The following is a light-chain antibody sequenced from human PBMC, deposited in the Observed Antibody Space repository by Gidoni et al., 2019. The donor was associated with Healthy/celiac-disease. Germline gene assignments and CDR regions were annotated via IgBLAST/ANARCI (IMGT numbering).Light chain of an antibody. CDR1: QSISSY. CDR3: QQSYSTPLT. Sequence: DIQMTQSPSSLSASVGDRVTITCRASQSISSYLNWYQQKPGKALKLLIYADSSLQSGVPSRFSGSGSGTDFTLTISSLKPEDFATYYCQQSYSTPLTFGGGTKVEIK. CDR2: ADS. J-gene: IGKJ4*01. V-gene: IGKV1-39*01.